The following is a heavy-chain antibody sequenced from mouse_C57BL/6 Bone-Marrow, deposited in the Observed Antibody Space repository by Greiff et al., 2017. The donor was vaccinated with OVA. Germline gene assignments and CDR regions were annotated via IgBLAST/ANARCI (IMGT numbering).Heavy chain of an antibody. D-gene: IGHD2-4*01. Sequence: SGPELVKPGASVKMSCKASGYTFTDYNMHWVKQSHGKSLEWIGYINPNNGGTSYNQKFKGKATLTVNKSSSTAYMELRSLTSEDSAVYYCARGDYYDYDGDYWGQGTTLTVSS. V-gene: IGHV1-22*01. CDR2: INPNNGGT. CDR3: ARGDYYDYDGDY. CDR1: GYTFTDYN. J-gene: IGHJ2*01.